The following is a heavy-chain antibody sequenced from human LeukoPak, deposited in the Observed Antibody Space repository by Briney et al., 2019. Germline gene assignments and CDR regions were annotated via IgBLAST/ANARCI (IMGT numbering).Heavy chain of an antibody. CDR1: GYTFTSYG. V-gene: IGHV1-3*01. D-gene: IGHD3-10*01. Sequence: GASVKVSCKASGYTFTSYGISWVRQAPGQGLEWMGWINAGNGNTKYSQKFQGRVTITRDTSASTAYMELSSLRSEDTAVYYCARGLTKSVRGVLLYFDYWGQGTLVTVSS. J-gene: IGHJ4*02. CDR2: INAGNGNT. CDR3: ARGLTKSVRGVLLYFDY.